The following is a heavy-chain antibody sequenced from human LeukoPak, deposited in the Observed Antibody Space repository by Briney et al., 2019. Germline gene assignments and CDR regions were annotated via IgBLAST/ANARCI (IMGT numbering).Heavy chain of an antibody. J-gene: IGHJ6*03. V-gene: IGHV1-18*01. Sequence: ASVKVSCKTSGYTFNTYVINWVRQAPGQGLEWMGWISAYNGNTNYAQKLQGRVTMTTDTSTSTAYMELRSLRSDDTAVYYCARGGYSSGWYWAEASNPNYYYYMDVWGKGTTVTVSS. CDR1: GYTFNTYV. CDR2: ISAYNGNT. D-gene: IGHD6-19*01. CDR3: ARGGYSSGWYWAEASNPNYYYYMDV.